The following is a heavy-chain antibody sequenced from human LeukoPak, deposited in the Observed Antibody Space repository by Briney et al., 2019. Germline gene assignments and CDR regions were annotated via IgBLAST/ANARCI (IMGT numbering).Heavy chain of an antibody. CDR1: GFTVSSNY. CDR2: IYSGGST. D-gene: IGHD6-13*01. V-gene: IGHV3-66*01. J-gene: IGHJ4*02. Sequence: PGGSLRLSCAASGFTVSSNYMSWVRQAPGKGLGWVSVIYSGGSTNYADSVKGRFTISRDNSKNTLYLQMNSLRAEDTAVYYCARDGSPEAGKDLDYWGQGILVTVSS. CDR3: ARDGSPEAGKDLDY.